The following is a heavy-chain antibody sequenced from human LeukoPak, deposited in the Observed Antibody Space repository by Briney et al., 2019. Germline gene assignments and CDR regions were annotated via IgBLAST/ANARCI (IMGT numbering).Heavy chain of an antibody. D-gene: IGHD3-10*01. CDR3: ARGYYPPRWYFDL. CDR2: IIEKGNA. CDR1: GGSFSSYS. V-gene: IGHV4-34*01. Sequence: PSETLSLTCALYGGSFSSYSWSWPWIRQTPEKGLEWIGEIIEKGNANYNPSLKSRVTIDLDTSKNQFSLKLTSMTAADTAMYYCARGYYPPRWYFDLWGRGTLATVSS. J-gene: IGHJ2*01.